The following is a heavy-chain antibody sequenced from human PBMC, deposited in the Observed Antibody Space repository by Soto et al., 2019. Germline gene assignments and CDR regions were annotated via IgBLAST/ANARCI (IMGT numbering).Heavy chain of an antibody. J-gene: IGHJ6*02. D-gene: IGHD2-8*02. CDR3: ARDLLAGRYGMDV. CDR2: VRNSGST. V-gene: IGHV4-59*01. Sequence: QVQLQESGPGLVKPSETLSLTCTVSGGSINSDYWSWIRQPPEKGLEWIGYVRNSGSTNYNPCLKSRVTISVDTSKNQCSLKLSSVTAADTGVYYCARDLLAGRYGMDVWGQGTTVTVSS. CDR1: GGSINSDY.